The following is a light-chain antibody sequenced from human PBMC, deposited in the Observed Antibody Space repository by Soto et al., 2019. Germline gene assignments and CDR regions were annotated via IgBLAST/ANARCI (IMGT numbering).Light chain of an antibody. V-gene: IGKV3-11*01. CDR3: QQRSNSFT. Sequence: EIVLTQSPATLSLSPGERATLSCRASQSVSSYLAWYQQKPGQAPRLLIYDASNRATGIPARFSGSGSGTDFTLTIISLEPDDFAVYYCQQRSNSFTFGPGTKVDIK. CDR1: QSVSSY. CDR2: DAS. J-gene: IGKJ3*01.